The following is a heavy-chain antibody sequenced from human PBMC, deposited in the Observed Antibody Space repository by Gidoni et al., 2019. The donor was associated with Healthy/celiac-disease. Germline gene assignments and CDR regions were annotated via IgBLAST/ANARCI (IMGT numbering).Heavy chain of an antibody. D-gene: IGHD5-12*01. CDR3: ARDRSKRSRDGYNPGALDY. CDR1: GGTFSSYA. CDR2: IIPIFGTA. V-gene: IGHV1-69*01. J-gene: IGHJ4*02. Sequence: QVQLVQSGAEVTKPGSSVQVSCKASGGTFSSYALSWVRQAPGQGLEWMGGIIPIFGTANYAQKFQGRVTITADESTSTAYMELSSLRSEDTAVYYCARDRSKRSRDGYNPGALDYWGQGTLVTVSS.